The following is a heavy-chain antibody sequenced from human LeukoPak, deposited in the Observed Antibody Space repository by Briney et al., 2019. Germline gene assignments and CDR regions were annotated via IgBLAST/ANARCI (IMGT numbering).Heavy chain of an antibody. V-gene: IGHV1-2*02. CDR3: AREPSGYSSSWYSGLGSGHNAFDI. CDR2: INPNSGGT. J-gene: IGHJ3*02. D-gene: IGHD6-13*01. Sequence: ASVKVSCKASGYTFTGYYMHWVRRAPGQGLEWMGWINPNSGGTNYAQKFQGRVTMTRDTSISTAYMELSRLRSDDTAVYYCAREPSGYSSSWYSGLGSGHNAFDIWGQGTMVTVSS. CDR1: GYTFTGYY.